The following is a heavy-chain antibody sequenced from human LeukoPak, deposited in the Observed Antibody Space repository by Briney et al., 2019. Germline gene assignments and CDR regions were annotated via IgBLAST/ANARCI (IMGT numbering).Heavy chain of an antibody. J-gene: IGHJ4*02. Sequence: ASLKVSCKASGYTFTGYYMHWVRQAPGRGLEWMGWIDPNSGGTDYAQKFQGRVTMTRDTSIATAYMDLSRLISDDTAVYYCARDREGLAYFDFWGQGTLVTVSS. CDR3: ARDREGLAYFDF. CDR2: IDPNSGGT. CDR1: GYTFTGYY. D-gene: IGHD3/OR15-3a*01. V-gene: IGHV1-2*02.